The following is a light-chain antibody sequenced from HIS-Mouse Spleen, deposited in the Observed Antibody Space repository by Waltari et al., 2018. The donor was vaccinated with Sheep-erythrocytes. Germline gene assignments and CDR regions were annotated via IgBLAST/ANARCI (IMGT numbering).Light chain of an antibody. J-gene: IGLJ1*01. CDR1: SSDVGGYNY. Sequence: QSALTQPRSVSGSPGQSVTISCTGTSSDVGGYNYVSWYQQHPGKAPQRMIYDVSTLPSGVPDRFSGSKSDNTASLTISGLQAEDEADYYCCSYAGSYNHVFATGTKVTVL. CDR2: DVS. V-gene: IGLV2-11*01. CDR3: CSYAGSYNHV.